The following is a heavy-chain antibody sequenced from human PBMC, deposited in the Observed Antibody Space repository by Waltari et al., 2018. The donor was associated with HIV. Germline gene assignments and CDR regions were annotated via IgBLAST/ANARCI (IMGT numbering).Heavy chain of an antibody. CDR2: INSDGSST. J-gene: IGHJ4*02. V-gene: IGHV3-74*01. Sequence: EVQLVESGGGLVQPGGSLRLSCAASGLTFSSYWLHWVRQVPGKGLRWGSRINSDGSSTSDADSVKGRFTISRDNAKNTLYLQMNSLRAGDTAVYYCATSRTFDYWGQGTLVTVSS. CDR1: GLTFSSYW. CDR3: ATSRTFDY.